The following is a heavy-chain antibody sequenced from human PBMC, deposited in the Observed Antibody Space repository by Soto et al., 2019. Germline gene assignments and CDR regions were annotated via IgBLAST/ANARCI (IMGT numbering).Heavy chain of an antibody. CDR1: GFTFSGYY. CDR2: ISSRSSTI. J-gene: IGHJ4*01. V-gene: IGHV3-11*01. CDR3: ASGTNGAFFVY. D-gene: IGHD2-8*01. Sequence: QVQLVEAGGGLVKPGGSLRLSCAASGFTFSGYYMNWIRQAPGKGLERVSYISSRSSTIFYADSVKGRFTISRDNVKNSLHLQMHSLRAEDTAVYYCASGTNGAFFVYWAHAILVTVSS.